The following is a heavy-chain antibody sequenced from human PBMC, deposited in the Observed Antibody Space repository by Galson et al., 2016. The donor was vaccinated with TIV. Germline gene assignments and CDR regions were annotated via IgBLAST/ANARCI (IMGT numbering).Heavy chain of an antibody. CDR3: AKGKEYYEF. Sequence: QSGAEVKKPGESLIISCKAPGYMFSTHWFGWVRQMPGKGPEWIGIMNPGDSETRYSPSFEGPVTISADNSISTAYLQWHSLKASDTAVYYCAKGKEYYEFWGQGTLVTVSS. V-gene: IGHV5-51*03. CDR1: GYMFSTHW. CDR2: MNPGDSET. J-gene: IGHJ4*02. D-gene: IGHD3-16*01.